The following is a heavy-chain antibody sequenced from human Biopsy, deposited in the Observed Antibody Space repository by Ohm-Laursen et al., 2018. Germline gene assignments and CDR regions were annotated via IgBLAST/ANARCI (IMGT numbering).Heavy chain of an antibody. Sequence: GASVKVSCKASGFTFNRSAMQWVRQARGQRLEWIGWIVVSGGNTNYAQKFQERVTITRDMSTSTAYMELSSLRSEDTAVYYCASRPNCGGDCSSGFDYWGQGTLVTVSS. CDR1: GFTFNRSA. V-gene: IGHV1-58*02. J-gene: IGHJ4*02. CDR2: IVVSGGNT. D-gene: IGHD2-21*02. CDR3: ASRPNCGGDCSSGFDY.